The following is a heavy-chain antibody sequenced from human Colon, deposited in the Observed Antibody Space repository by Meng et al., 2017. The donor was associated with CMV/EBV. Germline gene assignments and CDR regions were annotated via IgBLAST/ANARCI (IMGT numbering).Heavy chain of an antibody. V-gene: IGHV3-13*01. CDR2: IGTVGDT. CDR1: GLTFSGRD. J-gene: IGHJ4*02. CDR3: ARARSPTHFDY. Sequence: GESLKISCAACGLTFSGRDMYGVRQPTGKGLEWVSSIGTVGDTYSIGSVKGRFIISREDAKNSVYLQMNGLRDGDTGLYYCARARSPTHFDYWGQGALVTVSS.